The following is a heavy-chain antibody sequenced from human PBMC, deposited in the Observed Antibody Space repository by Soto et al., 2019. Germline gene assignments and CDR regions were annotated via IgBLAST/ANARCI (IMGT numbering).Heavy chain of an antibody. CDR1: GGSVSSGSYY. Sequence: SETLSLTCTVSGGSVSSGSYYWSWIRQPPGKGLEWIGYIYYSGSTNYNPSLKSRVTISVDTSKNQLSLKLSSVTAADTAVYYCARDLRYCSSTSCLNWFDPWGQGTLVTVSS. CDR2: IYYSGST. CDR3: ARDLRYCSSTSCLNWFDP. J-gene: IGHJ5*02. V-gene: IGHV4-61*01. D-gene: IGHD2-2*01.